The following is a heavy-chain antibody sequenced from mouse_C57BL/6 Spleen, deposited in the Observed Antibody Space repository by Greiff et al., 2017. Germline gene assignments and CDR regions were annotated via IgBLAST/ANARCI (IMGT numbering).Heavy chain of an antibody. Sequence: QVQLQQPGAELVRPGSSVKLSCKASGYTFTSYWMHWVKQRPIQGLEWIGNIDPSDSETHYNQKFKDKATLTVDKSSSTAYMQLSSLTSEDSAVYYCARAIYYYGSSLYAMDDWGQGTSVTVSS. J-gene: IGHJ4*01. CDR3: ARAIYYYGSSLYAMDD. D-gene: IGHD1-1*01. V-gene: IGHV1-52*01. CDR1: GYTFTSYW. CDR2: IDPSDSET.